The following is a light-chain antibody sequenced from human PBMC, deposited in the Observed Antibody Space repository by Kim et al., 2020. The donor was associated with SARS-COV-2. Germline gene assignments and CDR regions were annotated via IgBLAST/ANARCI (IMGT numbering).Light chain of an antibody. J-gene: IGKJ1*01. CDR2: GAS. V-gene: IGKV3-15*01. CDR3: QQYNNWPPWT. CDR1: QSVSSN. Sequence: PGERATLSCRASQSVSSNLAWYQQKPGQAPRLLIYGASTRATGIPARFSGSGSGTEFTLTISSLQSEDFAVYYCQQYNNWPPWTFGQGTKVEI.